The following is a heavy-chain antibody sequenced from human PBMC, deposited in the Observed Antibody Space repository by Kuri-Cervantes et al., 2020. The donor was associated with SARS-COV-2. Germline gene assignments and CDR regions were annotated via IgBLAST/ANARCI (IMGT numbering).Heavy chain of an antibody. CDR1: GGSISSADYY. CDR2: IYYSGST. V-gene: IGHV4-30-4*01. J-gene: IGHJ6*02. D-gene: IGHD5-18*01. Sequence: SETLSLTCTVSGGSISSADYYWSWIRQPPGKGLEWIGYIYYSGSTYYNPSLKSRITISVDTSKNQFSLKLSSVTAADTAVYYCASCPGGLPYYYYGMDVWGQGTTVTDSS. CDR3: ASCPGGLPYYYYGMDV.